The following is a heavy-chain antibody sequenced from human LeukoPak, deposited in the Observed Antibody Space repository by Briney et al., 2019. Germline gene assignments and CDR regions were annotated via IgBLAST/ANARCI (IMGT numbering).Heavy chain of an antibody. D-gene: IGHD5-12*01. Sequence: ASVKVSCKVSGYTLTELSMHWVRQAPGKGLEWMGGFDPEDGETIYAQKFQGRVTMTEDTSTDTAYMELSSLRSEDTAVYYCATHLSGYDENDAFDIWGQGTMVTVSS. CDR3: ATHLSGYDENDAFDI. CDR2: FDPEDGET. J-gene: IGHJ3*02. V-gene: IGHV1-24*01. CDR1: GYTLTELS.